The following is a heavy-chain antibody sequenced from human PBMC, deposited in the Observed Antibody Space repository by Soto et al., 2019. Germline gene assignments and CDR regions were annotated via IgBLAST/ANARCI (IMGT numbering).Heavy chain of an antibody. CDR3: ARLIELPTCDYYYYGMDV. CDR2: IYHSGST. V-gene: IGHV4-4*02. CDR1: GGSISSSNW. D-gene: IGHD1-26*01. J-gene: IGHJ6*02. Sequence: PSETLSLTCAVSGGSISSSNWWSWLRPPPGKGLEWIGEIYHSGSTNYNPSLKSRVTISVDKSKNQLSLKLSSVNAADTAVYDCARLIELPTCDYYYYGMDVWGQGTTVTVSS.